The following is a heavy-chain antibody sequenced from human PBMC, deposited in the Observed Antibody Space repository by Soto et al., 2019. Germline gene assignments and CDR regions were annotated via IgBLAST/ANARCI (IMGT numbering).Heavy chain of an antibody. CDR3: ARDSIAARLLDY. V-gene: IGHV4-30-4*01. CDR2: IYYSGST. Sequence: SETLSLTCTVSGGSISSGDYYWSWIRQPPGKGLEWIGYIYYSGSTYYNPSLKSRVTISVDTSKNQFSLKLSSVTAADTAVYYCARDSIAARLLDYWGQGTLVTVSS. CDR1: GGSISSGDYY. J-gene: IGHJ4*02. D-gene: IGHD6-6*01.